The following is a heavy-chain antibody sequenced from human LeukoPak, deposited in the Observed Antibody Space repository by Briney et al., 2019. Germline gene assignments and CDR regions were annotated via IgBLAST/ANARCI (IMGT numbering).Heavy chain of an antibody. CDR2: MDPNSGNT. Sequence: GASVKVSCKPSGYTFTSYDINWVGQATGQGLEWMGWMDPNSGNTGYAQKFQGRVTMTRNTSISTAYMEQSSLTAEDTAVYYCARAPEIDRSGSYTDYWGQGTLVTVSS. V-gene: IGHV1-8*01. D-gene: IGHD3-22*01. J-gene: IGHJ4*02. CDR3: ARAPEIDRSGSYTDY. CDR1: GYTFTSYD.